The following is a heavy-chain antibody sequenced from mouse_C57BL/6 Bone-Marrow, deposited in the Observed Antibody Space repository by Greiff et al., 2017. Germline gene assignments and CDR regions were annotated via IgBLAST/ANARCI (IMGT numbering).Heavy chain of an antibody. V-gene: IGHV1-69*01. CDR2: IDPSASYT. D-gene: IGHD4-1*02. CDR3: ATTGFDY. CDR1: GYTFTSYW. Sequence: VQLQQPGAELVMPGASVKLSCKASGYTFTSYWMHWVKQRPGQGLEWIGEIDPSASYTNYNQKFKGKSTLTVDKSSSTAYMQLSSLTSEDSAVYYCATTGFDYWGQGTNLTVSS. J-gene: IGHJ2*01.